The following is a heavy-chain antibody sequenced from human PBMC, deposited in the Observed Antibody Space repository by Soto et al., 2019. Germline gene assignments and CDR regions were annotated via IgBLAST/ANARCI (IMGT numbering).Heavy chain of an antibody. D-gene: IGHD6-6*01. J-gene: IGHJ4*02. Sequence: GGSLRLSCAASGFTFSSYSMNWVRQAPGKGLEWVSSISSSSSYIYYADSVKGRFTISRDNAKNSLYLQMNSLRAEDTAVYYCARGSPSIRYFDYWGQGTLVTVSS. CDR2: ISSSSSYI. CDR3: ARGSPSIRYFDY. CDR1: GFTFSSYS. V-gene: IGHV3-21*01.